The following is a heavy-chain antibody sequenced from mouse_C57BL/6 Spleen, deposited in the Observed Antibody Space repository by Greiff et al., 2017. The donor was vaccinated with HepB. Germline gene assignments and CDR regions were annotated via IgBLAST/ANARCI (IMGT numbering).Heavy chain of an antibody. V-gene: IGHV1-15*01. CDR1: GYTFTDYE. Sequence: VQLQQSGAELVRPGASVTLSCKASGYTFTDYEMHWVKQTPVHGLEWIGFIYPETGGTAYNQKFKGKAILTADKSSSTAYMELRSLTSEDAAVYYCKSSSYGPWFAYWGQGTLVTVSA. J-gene: IGHJ3*01. D-gene: IGHD1-1*02. CDR3: KSSSYGPWFAY. CDR2: IYPETGGT.